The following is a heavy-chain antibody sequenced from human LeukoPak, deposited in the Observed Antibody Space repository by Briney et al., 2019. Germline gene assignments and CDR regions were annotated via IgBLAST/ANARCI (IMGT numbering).Heavy chain of an antibody. D-gene: IGHD3-22*01. CDR2: ISSSGSTI. J-gene: IGHJ5*02. CDR3: ARAHYYYDSSGYLYWFDP. V-gene: IGHV3-48*03. CDR1: GFTFSSYE. Sequence: GGSRRLSCAASGFTFSSYEMNWVRQAPGKGLEWVSYISSSGSTIYYADSVKGRFTISRDNAKNSLYLQMNSLRAEDTAVYYCARAHYYYDSSGYLYWFDPWGQGTLVTVSS.